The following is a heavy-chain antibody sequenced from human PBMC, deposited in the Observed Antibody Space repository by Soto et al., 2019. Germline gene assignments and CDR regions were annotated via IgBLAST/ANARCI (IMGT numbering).Heavy chain of an antibody. CDR1: GFTFSDYY. J-gene: IGHJ6*02. D-gene: IGHD2-21*02. V-gene: IGHV3-11*01. CDR3: ARARDCGGACYSGYYYGMDV. CDR2: ISTSGSTI. Sequence: GGSLRLSCAASGFTFSDYYMTWIRQAPGKGLEWLSYISTSGSTIHYADSVEALFTISRDNAKNSMYLQMNNLRAEEKAVYYCARARDCGGACYSGYYYGMDVWGQGTTVTVSS.